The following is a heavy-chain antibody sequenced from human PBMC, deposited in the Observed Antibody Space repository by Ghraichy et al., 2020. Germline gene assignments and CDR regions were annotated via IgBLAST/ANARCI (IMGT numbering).Heavy chain of an antibody. D-gene: IGHD2-15*01. CDR3: ARTPARAYCSGGSCYPYYYYAMDV. CDR1: GGSISSKY. Sequence: SQTLSLTCTVSGGSISSKYWSWIRQPPGKGLEWIGYIYYSGSTNYNPSLKSRVTISVDTSKNQFSLKLSSVTAADTAVYYCARTPARAYCSGGSCYPYYYYAMDVWGKGTTVTVSS. V-gene: IGHV4-59*01. J-gene: IGHJ6*04. CDR2: IYYSGST.